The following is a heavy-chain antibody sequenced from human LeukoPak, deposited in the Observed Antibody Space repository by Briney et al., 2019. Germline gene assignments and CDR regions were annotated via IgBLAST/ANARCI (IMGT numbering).Heavy chain of an antibody. D-gene: IGHD1-14*01. CDR1: GFTFSTYW. CDR3: ARDSFETDIDY. V-gene: IGHV3-7*01. CDR2: IKEDGSEQ. J-gene: IGHJ4*02. Sequence: PGGSLRLSCAVSGFTFSTYWMSLVRQAPGKGLEWVANIKEDGSEQYYVNSLKGRFTISRDNVKNSLYLQINSLRVEDSAVYYCARDSFETDIDYWGQGTLVTVSS.